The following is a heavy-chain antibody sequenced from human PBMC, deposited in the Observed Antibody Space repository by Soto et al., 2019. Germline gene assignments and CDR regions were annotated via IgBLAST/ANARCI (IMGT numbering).Heavy chain of an antibody. V-gene: IGHV1-18*01. Sequence: ASVKVSCKGFGYSFMKYGINWVRQAPGQGLEWVGWISPYSGYTHSAQKFHGRLTLTTDTAASTAYMELRILRSADTALYYCAREASVLIPAAQNSRFDSWGQGTLVTFSS. D-gene: IGHD2-2*01. J-gene: IGHJ5*01. CDR1: GYSFMKYG. CDR2: ISPYSGYT. CDR3: AREASVLIPAAQNSRFDS.